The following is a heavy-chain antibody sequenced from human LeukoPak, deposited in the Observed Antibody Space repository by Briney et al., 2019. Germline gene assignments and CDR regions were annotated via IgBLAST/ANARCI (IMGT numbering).Heavy chain of an antibody. D-gene: IGHD3-16*01. J-gene: IGHJ4*02. V-gene: IGHV3-23*01. CDR3: AKASWVSTADAVL. CDR1: GFIFSSYA. CDR2: LRGNGDT. Sequence: GVLTLSCAASGFIFSSYAMSWVHEAPARGLEWVSSLRGNGDTFYADSVKGRFTLPRGESRNTVYLHLNELRVEDTAVYYCAKASWVSTADAVLWGQGTVVTVSS.